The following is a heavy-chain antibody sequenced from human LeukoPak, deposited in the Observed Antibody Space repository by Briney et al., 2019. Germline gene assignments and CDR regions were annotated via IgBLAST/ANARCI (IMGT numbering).Heavy chain of an antibody. CDR3: AREFGDPGDY. CDR1: GFTCSSYA. Sequence: GGSLRLSCAASGFTCSSYAMHWVRQAPGKGLEWVAVISYDGSNKYYADSVKGRFTISRDNSKNTLYLQMNSLRAEDTAVYYCAREFGDPGDYWGQGTLVTVSS. J-gene: IGHJ4*02. CDR2: ISYDGSNK. V-gene: IGHV3-30*04. D-gene: IGHD4-17*01.